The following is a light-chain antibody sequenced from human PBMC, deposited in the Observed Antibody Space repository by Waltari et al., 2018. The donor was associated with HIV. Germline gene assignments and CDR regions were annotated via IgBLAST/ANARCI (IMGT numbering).Light chain of an antibody. J-gene: IGLJ2*01. Sequence: QSVLTQPPSVSGAPGPRVPISRTGSRPKIRAGYEVNSYQQLPGTGPNTLIYDINKLPSGVPDRFADSKSGTSASLAITGLQAEDEADYYCQSYDSSLSGVLFGGGTKLTVL. CDR1: RPKIRAGYE. CDR3: QSYDSSLSGVL. V-gene: IGLV1-40*01. CDR2: DIN.